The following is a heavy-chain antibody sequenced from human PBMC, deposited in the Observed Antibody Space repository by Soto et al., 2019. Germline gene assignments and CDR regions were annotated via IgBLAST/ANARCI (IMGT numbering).Heavy chain of an antibody. D-gene: IGHD3-3*01. CDR3: ASSLVVSDFWSGYYYDNWFDP. V-gene: IGHV4-34*01. CDR1: GGSFSGYY. J-gene: IGHJ5*02. CDR2: INHSGST. Sequence: PSETLSLTCAVYGGSFSGYYWSWIRQPPGKGLEWIGEINHSGSTNYNPSHKSRVTISVDTSKNQFSLKLSSVTAADTAVYYCASSLVVSDFWSGYYYDNWFDPWGQGTLVTVSS.